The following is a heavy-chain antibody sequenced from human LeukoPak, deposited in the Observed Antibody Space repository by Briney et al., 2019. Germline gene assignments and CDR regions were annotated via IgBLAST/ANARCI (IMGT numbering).Heavy chain of an antibody. CDR3: ARRDYYGSGSYPYYYQNHMDV. D-gene: IGHD3-10*01. Sequence: SVKVSCKASGYTFTSYDINWVRQATGQGLEWMGWMNPNSGNTGYAQKFQGRVTMTRNTSISTAYMELSSLRSEDTAVYYCARRDYYGSGSYPYYYQNHMDVWGKGTTVTISS. CDR2: MNPNSGNT. V-gene: IGHV1-8*01. J-gene: IGHJ6*03. CDR1: GYTFTSYD.